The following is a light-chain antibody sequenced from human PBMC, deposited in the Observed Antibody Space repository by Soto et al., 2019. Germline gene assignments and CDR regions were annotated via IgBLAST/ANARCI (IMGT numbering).Light chain of an antibody. CDR3: HQDGSSPLYT. V-gene: IGKV3-20*01. CDR2: GAS. Sequence: EIVLTQSPGTLSLSPGERATLSCRASQSVSSSYLAWYQQKPGQAPRLLIYGASSRATGIPDRFSGSGSGTDFPLTISRLEPEDFAVYYCHQDGSSPLYTFGQGTKLEIK. J-gene: IGKJ2*01. CDR1: QSVSSSY.